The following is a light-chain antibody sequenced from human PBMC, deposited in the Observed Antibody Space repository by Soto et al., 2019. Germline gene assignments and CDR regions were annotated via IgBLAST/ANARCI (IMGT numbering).Light chain of an antibody. CDR3: AAWDDSLSGYVV. Sequence: QSALTQPASASGTPGQRVTISCSGSSSNIGSNYVYWYQQLPGTAPKLLIYSNNQRPSGVPDRFSGSKSGTSASLAISGLRSEDEADYYCAAWDDSLSGYVVFGGGTKLTVL. CDR2: SNN. V-gene: IGLV1-47*02. J-gene: IGLJ2*01. CDR1: SSNIGSNY.